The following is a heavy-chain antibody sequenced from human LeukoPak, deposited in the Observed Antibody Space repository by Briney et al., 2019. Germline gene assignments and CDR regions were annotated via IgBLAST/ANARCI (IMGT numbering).Heavy chain of an antibody. CDR3: ARSGRGTYYYFDL. Sequence: ASVKVSCKASSYNFARNGICRAPPYPGQGLESMGWISGSNGNTNSVQKFQSSVSKTSDTSPGPAYNELRRLRSDDTAVYYCARSGRGTYYYFDLGGQGTLVSVSS. D-gene: IGHD1-26*01. J-gene: IGHJ4*02. V-gene: IGHV1-18*01. CDR1: SYNFARNG. CDR2: ISGSNGNT.